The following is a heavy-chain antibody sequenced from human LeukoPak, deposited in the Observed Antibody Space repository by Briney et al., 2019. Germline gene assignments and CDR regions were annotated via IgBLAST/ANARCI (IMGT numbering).Heavy chain of an antibody. CDR2: INHSGST. V-gene: IGHV4-39*07. Sequence: SETLSLTCTVSGGSISSSSYYWGWIRQPPGKGLEWIGEINHSGSTNYNPSLKSRVTISVDTSKNQFSLKLSSVTAADTAVYYCARGFNVDTAHFDYWGQGTLVTVSS. CDR1: GGSISSSSYY. CDR3: ARGFNVDTAHFDY. J-gene: IGHJ4*02. D-gene: IGHD5-18*01.